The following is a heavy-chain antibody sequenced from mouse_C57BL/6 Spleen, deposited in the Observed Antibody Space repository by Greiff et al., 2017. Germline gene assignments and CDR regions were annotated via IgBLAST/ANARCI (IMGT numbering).Heavy chain of an antibody. V-gene: IGHV3-6*01. Sequence: EVQLQESGPGLVKPSQSLSLTCSVTGYSITSGYYWNWIRQFPGNKLEWMGYISYDGSNNYNPSLKNRISITRDTSKNQFFLKLNSVTTEDTATYYCARVHDGYYSDYWGQGTTLTVSS. CDR1: GYSITSGYY. D-gene: IGHD2-3*01. J-gene: IGHJ2*01. CDR3: ARVHDGYYSDY. CDR2: ISYDGSN.